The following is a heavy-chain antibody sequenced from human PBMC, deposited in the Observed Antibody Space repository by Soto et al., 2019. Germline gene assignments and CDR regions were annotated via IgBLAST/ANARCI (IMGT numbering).Heavy chain of an antibody. CDR2: IYHSGST. CDR1: GGSINSNNW. CDR3: AREKKVVMATQAFDI. D-gene: IGHD2-21*01. V-gene: IGHV4-4*02. Sequence: SETLSLTCTVSGGSINSNNWWNWVRQAPGKGLEWIGEIYHSGSTNHNPSLKGRVTMSVDTSKNQFSLNLNSVAAADTAMYYCAREKKVVMATQAFDIWGQGTMVTVSS. J-gene: IGHJ3*02.